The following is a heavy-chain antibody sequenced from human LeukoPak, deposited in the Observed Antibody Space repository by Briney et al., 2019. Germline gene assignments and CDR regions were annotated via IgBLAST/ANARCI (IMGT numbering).Heavy chain of an antibody. D-gene: IGHD3-16*02. CDR3: ARVSIFGVVIANDY. CDR1: GFTFGGYT. CDR2: ITSGGDYM. J-gene: IGHJ4*02. Sequence: PGGSLRLSCAASGFTFGGYTMIWVRQAPGKGLQWVSTITSGGDYMYYADPVKGRFTISRDDSKNSLYLHMNSLRAEDTAVYYCARVSIFGVVIANDYWGQGTVVTVSS. V-gene: IGHV3-21*01.